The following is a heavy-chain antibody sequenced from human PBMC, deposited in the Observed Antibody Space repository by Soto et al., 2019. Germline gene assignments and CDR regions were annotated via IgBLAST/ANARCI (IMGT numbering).Heavy chain of an antibody. CDR2: ISGSGGTT. Sequence: EVQLLESGGGLVQPGGSLRLSCAASGFTFSSYAMSWVRQAPGKGLEWVSTISGSGGTTYYADSVRGRFTISRDNSEHTLYLQMNSLRAEDTALYYCAKEDGELRSYHYYYSMDVWGQGTTVTVSS. J-gene: IGHJ6*02. CDR1: GFTFSSYA. V-gene: IGHV3-23*01. D-gene: IGHD1-26*01. CDR3: AKEDGELRSYHYYYSMDV.